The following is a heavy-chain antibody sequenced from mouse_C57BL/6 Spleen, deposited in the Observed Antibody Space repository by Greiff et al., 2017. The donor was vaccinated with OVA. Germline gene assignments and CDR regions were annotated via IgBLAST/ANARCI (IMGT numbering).Heavy chain of an antibody. CDR2: IRSKSNNYAT. D-gene: IGHD1-1*01. J-gene: IGHJ2*01. Sequence: EVQLVESGGGLVQPKGSLKLSCAASGFSFNTYAMNWVRQAPGKGLEWVARIRSKSNNYATYYADSVKDRFTISRDDSESMLYLQMNNLKTEDTAMYYCVRQAVVPDYFDYWGQGTTLTVSS. CDR3: VRQAVVPDYFDY. CDR1: GFSFNTYA. V-gene: IGHV10-1*01.